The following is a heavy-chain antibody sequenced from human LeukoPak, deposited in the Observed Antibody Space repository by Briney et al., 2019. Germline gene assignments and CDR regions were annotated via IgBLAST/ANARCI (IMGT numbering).Heavy chain of an antibody. CDR1: GFTFSSYE. D-gene: IGHD3-22*01. CDR2: ISSSGSTI. V-gene: IGHV3-48*03. J-gene: IGHJ4*02. CDR3: ASNLANYYDSSDLY. Sequence: PGGSLRLSCAASGFTFSSYEMNWVRQAPGKGLEWVSYISSSGSTIYYADSVKGRFTISRDNAKNSLYLQMNSLRAEDTAVYYCASNLANYYDSSDLYWGQGTLVTVSS.